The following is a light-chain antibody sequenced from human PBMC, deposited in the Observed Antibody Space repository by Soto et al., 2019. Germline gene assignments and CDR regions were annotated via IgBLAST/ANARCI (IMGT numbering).Light chain of an antibody. CDR1: QILTNSE. CDR3: QQRSNWPPT. CDR2: AAS. V-gene: IGKV3D-20*02. J-gene: IGKJ5*01. Sequence: FLVRQSPGNLSLSPGERVSLCCNVSQILTNSELAWYQQKPGQAPRLLIYAASSRATGIPDRFSGGGSGTEFTLTISSLQSEDFAVYYCQQRSNWPPTFGQGTRLEI.